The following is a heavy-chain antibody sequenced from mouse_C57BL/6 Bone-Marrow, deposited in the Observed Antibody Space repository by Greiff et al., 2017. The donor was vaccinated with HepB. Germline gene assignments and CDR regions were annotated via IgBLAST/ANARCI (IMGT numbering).Heavy chain of an antibody. CDR2: IWSGGST. Sequence: VKLMESGPGLVQPSQSLSITCTVSGFSLTSYGVHWVRQSPGKGLEWLGVIWSGGSTDYNAAFISRLSISKDNSKSQVFFKMNSLQADDTAIYYCARNGYDYGSWFAYWGQGTLVTVSA. CDR3: ARNGYDYGSWFAY. D-gene: IGHD2-4*01. V-gene: IGHV2-2*01. CDR1: GFSLTSYG. J-gene: IGHJ3*01.